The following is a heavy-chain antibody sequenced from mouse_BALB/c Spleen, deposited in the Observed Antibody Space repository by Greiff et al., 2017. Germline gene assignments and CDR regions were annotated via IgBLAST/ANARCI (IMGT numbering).Heavy chain of an antibody. CDR3: ARQGRGTWFAY. Sequence: VKLQQSGAELMKPGASVKISCKATGYTFSSYWIEWVKQRPGHGLEWIGEILPGSGSTNYNEKFKGKATFTADTSSNTAYMQLSSLTSEDSAVYYCARQGRGTWFAYWGQGTLVTVSA. J-gene: IGHJ3*01. V-gene: IGHV1-9*01. D-gene: IGHD3-3*01. CDR1: GYTFSSYW. CDR2: ILPGSGST.